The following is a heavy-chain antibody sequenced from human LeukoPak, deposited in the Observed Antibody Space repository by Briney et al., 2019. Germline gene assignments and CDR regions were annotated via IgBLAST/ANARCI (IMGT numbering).Heavy chain of an antibody. Sequence: SETLSLTCTVSGGSISSYYWSWIRQPPGKGLEWIGYIYCSGSTNYNPSLKSRVTISVDTSKNQFSLKLSSVTAADTAVYYCARGGHYGSGSYGFDYWGQGTLVTVSS. CDR1: GGSISSYY. V-gene: IGHV4-59*01. CDR2: IYCSGST. J-gene: IGHJ4*02. CDR3: ARGGHYGSGSYGFDY. D-gene: IGHD3-10*01.